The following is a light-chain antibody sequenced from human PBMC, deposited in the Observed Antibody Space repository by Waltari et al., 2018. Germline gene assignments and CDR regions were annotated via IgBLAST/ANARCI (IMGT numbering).Light chain of an antibody. Sequence: SYELTQPPSVSVSPGQTARITCSGDALPRQHAYWYQQRPGQAPMLMIYQDTQRPSEIPERFSGSSSGTTVTLTISEVQAEDEADYYCQSADGSGTYVVFGGGTKLTVL. CDR2: QDT. CDR3: QSADGSGTYVV. CDR1: ALPRQH. J-gene: IGLJ2*01. V-gene: IGLV3-25*03.